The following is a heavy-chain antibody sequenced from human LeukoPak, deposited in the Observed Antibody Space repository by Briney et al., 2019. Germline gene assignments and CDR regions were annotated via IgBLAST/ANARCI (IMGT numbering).Heavy chain of an antibody. CDR3: ASDGRVAGTGENWFDP. Sequence: ASVKVSCKASGYTFTSYYMHWVRQAPGQGLEWMGIINPSGGSTSYAQKFQGRVTMTRDTSTSTVYMELSSLRSEDTAVYYCASDGRVAGTGENWFDPWGQGTLVTVSS. CDR1: GYTFTSYY. V-gene: IGHV1-46*01. D-gene: IGHD6-19*01. CDR2: INPSGGST. J-gene: IGHJ5*02.